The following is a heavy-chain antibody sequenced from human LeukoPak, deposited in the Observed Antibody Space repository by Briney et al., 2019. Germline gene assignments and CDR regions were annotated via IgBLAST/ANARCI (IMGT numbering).Heavy chain of an antibody. Sequence: SETLSLTCAVYGGSFSGYYWSWIRQPPGKGLEWIGEINHSGSTNYNPSLKSRVTISVDTSKNQFSLKLSSVTAADTAVYYCARVEVGMVRGVMVYWGQGTLVTVSS. CDR3: ARVEVGMVRGVMVY. CDR2: INHSGST. D-gene: IGHD3-10*01. J-gene: IGHJ4*02. CDR1: GGSFSGYY. V-gene: IGHV4-34*01.